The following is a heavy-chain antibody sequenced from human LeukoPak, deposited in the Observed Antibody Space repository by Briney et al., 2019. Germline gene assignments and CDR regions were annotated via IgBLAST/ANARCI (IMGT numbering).Heavy chain of an antibody. J-gene: IGHJ6*02. D-gene: IGHD5-18*01. V-gene: IGHV3-23*01. Sequence: GGSLRLSCAASGFTFSSSAMSWVRQAPGKGLEWVSAISNNGGYTYYADSVQGRFTISRDNSKSTLYLQMNSLRAEDTAVYYCAKGDTAMADYGMDVWGQGTTVTVSS. CDR2: ISNNGGYT. CDR1: GFTFSSSA. CDR3: AKGDTAMADYGMDV.